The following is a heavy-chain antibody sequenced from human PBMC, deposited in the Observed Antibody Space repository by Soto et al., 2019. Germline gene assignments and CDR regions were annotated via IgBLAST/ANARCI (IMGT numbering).Heavy chain of an antibody. D-gene: IGHD3-16*01. Sequence: SGPTLVNPTQTLTLTCTLSGISLSALDTCVSWIRQPPGKALEWLALIDWDDDKYHSTSLKTRLTISKDTSRNQVVLTMTNMDPVDTATYYCARTGGVNDAFDIWGQGTMVTVSS. CDR3: ARTGGVNDAFDI. CDR1: GISLSALDTC. V-gene: IGHV2-70*13. J-gene: IGHJ3*02. CDR2: IDWDDDK.